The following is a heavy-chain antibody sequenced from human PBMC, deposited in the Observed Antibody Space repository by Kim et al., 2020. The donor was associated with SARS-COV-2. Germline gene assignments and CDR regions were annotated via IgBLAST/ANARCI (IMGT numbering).Heavy chain of an antibody. V-gene: IGHV1-24*01. Sequence: ASVKVSCKVSGYTLTELSMHWVRQAPGKGLEWMGGFDPEDGETIYAQKFQGRVTMTEDTSTDTAYMELSSLRSEDTAVYYCATAAPGGDLDYYGMDVWGQGTTVTVSS. J-gene: IGHJ6*02. CDR3: ATAAPGGDLDYYGMDV. D-gene: IGHD4-17*01. CDR2: FDPEDGET. CDR1: GYTLTELS.